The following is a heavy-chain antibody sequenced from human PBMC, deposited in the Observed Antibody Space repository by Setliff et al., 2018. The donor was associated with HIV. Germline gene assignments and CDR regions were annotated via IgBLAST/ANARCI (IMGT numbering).Heavy chain of an antibody. J-gene: IGHJ3*02. CDR2: IIPILGIA. CDR3: ARASSGYDAFDI. Sequence: ASVKVSCKASGGTISSYAIGWVRQAPGQGLEWMGGIIPILGIANYAQKFQGRVTITTDESTSTAYMELSSLGSEDTAVYYCARASSGYDAFDIWGQGTMVTVSS. CDR1: GGTISSYA. D-gene: IGHD3-22*01. V-gene: IGHV1-69*10.